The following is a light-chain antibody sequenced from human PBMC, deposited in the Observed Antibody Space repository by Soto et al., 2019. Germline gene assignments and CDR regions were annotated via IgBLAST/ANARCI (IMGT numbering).Light chain of an antibody. CDR3: CSYAGSSTFAGVV. CDR1: SSDVGSYNL. J-gene: IGLJ2*01. Sequence: QSALTQPASVSGSPGQSITISCTGTSSDVGSYNLVSWYQQHPGKAPKLMIYEVSKRPSGVSNRFSGSKSGNTASLTISGLQAEDEADYYCCSYAGSSTFAGVVFGGGTKLTVL. V-gene: IGLV2-23*02. CDR2: EVS.